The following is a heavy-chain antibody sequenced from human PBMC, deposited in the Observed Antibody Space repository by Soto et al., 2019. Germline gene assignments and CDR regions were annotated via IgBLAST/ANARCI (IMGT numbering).Heavy chain of an antibody. CDR3: TAVAGQGYCSGGSCYCFDY. CDR2: IKSKTDGGTT. V-gene: IGHV3-15*01. D-gene: IGHD2-15*01. CDR1: GFTFSNAW. Sequence: GGSLRLSCAASGFTFSNAWMSWVRQAPGKGLEWVGRIKSKTDGGTTDYAAPVKGRFTISRDDSKNTLYLQMNSLKTEDTAVYYCTAVAGQGYCSGGSCYCFDYWGQGTLVTVSS. J-gene: IGHJ4*02.